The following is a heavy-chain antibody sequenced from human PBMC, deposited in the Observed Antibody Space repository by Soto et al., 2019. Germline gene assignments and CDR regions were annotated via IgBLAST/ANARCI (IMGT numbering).Heavy chain of an antibody. J-gene: IGHJ4*02. CDR2: ISYDGSDK. CDR3: AKDIYYDSSGYFDY. V-gene: IGHV3-30*18. D-gene: IGHD3-22*01. Sequence: QVQLVESGGGVVQPGRSLRLSCAASGFIFSSYGMHWVRQAPGKGLEWVAVISYDGSDKNYADSVKGRFTISRDNSKDTLYLQMNSLRPEDTAVYYCAKDIYYDSSGYFDYWGQGTLVTVSS. CDR1: GFIFSSYG.